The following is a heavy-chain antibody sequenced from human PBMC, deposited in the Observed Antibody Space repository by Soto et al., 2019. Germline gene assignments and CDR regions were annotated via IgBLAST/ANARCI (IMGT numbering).Heavy chain of an antibody. Sequence: ASVKVSCKASGGTSSSYAISWVRQAPGQGLEWMGGIIPIFGTANYAQKFQGRVTITADESTSTAYMELSSLRSEDTAVYYCAGGSDYSTQTPAEYFQHWGQGTLVTVSS. D-gene: IGHD2-2*01. CDR3: AGGSDYSTQTPAEYFQH. V-gene: IGHV1-69*13. CDR2: IIPIFGTA. J-gene: IGHJ1*01. CDR1: GGTSSSYA.